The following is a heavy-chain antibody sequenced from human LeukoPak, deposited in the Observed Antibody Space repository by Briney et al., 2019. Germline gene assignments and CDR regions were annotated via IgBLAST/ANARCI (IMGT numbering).Heavy chain of an antibody. J-gene: IGHJ6*03. D-gene: IGHD2-2*01. Sequence: PSETLSLTCTVSGYSISSGYYWGWIRQPPGKGLEWIGSIYHSGSTYYNPSLKSRVTISVDTSKNQFSLKLSSVTAADTAVYYCASLPSPSWYEVSYYYYYYYMDVWGKGTTVTVSS. CDR3: ASLPSPSWYEVSYYYYYYYMDV. CDR1: GYSISSGYY. CDR2: IYHSGST. V-gene: IGHV4-38-2*02.